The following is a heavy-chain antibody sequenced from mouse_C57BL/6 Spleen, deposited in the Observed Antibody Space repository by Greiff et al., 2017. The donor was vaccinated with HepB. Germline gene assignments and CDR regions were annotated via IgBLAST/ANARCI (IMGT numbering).Heavy chain of an antibody. D-gene: IGHD1-1*01. CDR1: GYAFSSYW. V-gene: IGHV1-80*01. CDR2: IYPGDGDT. Sequence: VQLQQSGAELVKPGASVKISCKASGYAFSSYWMNWVKQWPGKGLEWIGQIYPGDGDTNYNGKFKGKATLTADKSSSTAYMQLSSLTSEDSAVYFWASHYYCGEAYWGQGTLVTVSA. J-gene: IGHJ3*01. CDR3: ASHYYCGEAY.